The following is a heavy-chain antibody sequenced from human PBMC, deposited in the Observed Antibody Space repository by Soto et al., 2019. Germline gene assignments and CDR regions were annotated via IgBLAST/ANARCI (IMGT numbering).Heavy chain of an antibody. D-gene: IGHD3-10*01. V-gene: IGHV1-8*01. CDR1: GDTFTTYD. Sequence: ASVKVSCKASGDTFTTYDINWVRQATGHGLEWMGWINPNSGNIGYAQRFQGRVTMTRDTAIRTAYMEVSSLRSDDTAVYYCARGRASGSYYLLDYWGRGTLVTVSS. CDR2: INPNSGNI. J-gene: IGHJ4*02. CDR3: ARGRASGSYYLLDY.